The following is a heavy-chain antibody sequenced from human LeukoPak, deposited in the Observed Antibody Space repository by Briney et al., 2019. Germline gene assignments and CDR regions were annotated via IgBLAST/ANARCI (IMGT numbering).Heavy chain of an antibody. CDR1: GFTFDDYA. J-gene: IGHJ4*02. D-gene: IGHD4-17*01. CDR3: XXXXXNTVTTLQYFDY. Sequence: GGSLRLSCAASGFTFDDYAMHWVRQAPGKGLEWVSGISWNSGSIGYADSVKGRFTISRDNAKNSLYLQMNSLRAEDTAVYYCXXXXXNTVTTLQYFDYWGQGTLVTVSS. V-gene: IGHV3-9*01. CDR2: ISWNSGSI.